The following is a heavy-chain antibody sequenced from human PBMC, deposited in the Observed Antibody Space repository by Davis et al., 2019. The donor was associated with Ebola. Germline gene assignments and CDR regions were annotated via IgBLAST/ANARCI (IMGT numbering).Heavy chain of an antibody. CDR1: GGSISSSSYY. CDR2: IYYSGST. V-gene: IGHV4-39*01. D-gene: IGHD3-10*01. CDR3: ARSHHALWFGELLYRELYYFDY. Sequence: SETLSLTCTVSGGSISSSSYYWGWIRQPPGKGLEWIGSIYYSGSTYYNPSLKSRVTISVDTSKNQFSLKLSSVTAADTAVYYCARSHHALWFGELLYRELYYFDYWGQGTLVTVSS. J-gene: IGHJ4*02.